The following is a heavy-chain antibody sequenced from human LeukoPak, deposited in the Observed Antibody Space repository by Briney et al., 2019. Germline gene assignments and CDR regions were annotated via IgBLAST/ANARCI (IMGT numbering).Heavy chain of an antibody. J-gene: IGHJ4*02. CDR1: GFTFNNYA. D-gene: IGHD3-22*01. CDR2: IFGSGGSA. V-gene: IGHV3-23*01. CDR3: TKTTTGYSSGQYPGWPADH. Sequence: PGGSLRLSCTASGFTFNNYAMYWVRQAPRKGLEWVAGIFGSGGSAHYADSVKGRFTISGDNSKNTVYLQMDSLRGEDTALYYCTKTTTGYSSGQYPGWPADHWGQGALVTVSS.